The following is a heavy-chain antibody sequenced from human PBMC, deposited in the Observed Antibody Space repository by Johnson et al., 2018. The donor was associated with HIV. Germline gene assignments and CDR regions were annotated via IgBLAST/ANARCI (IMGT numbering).Heavy chain of an antibody. V-gene: IGHV3-48*04. CDR1: GIIFSHYG. D-gene: IGHD3-22*01. Sequence: EVQLVESGGGLVQPGRSLRLSCAVSGIIFSHYGMHWVRQAPGKGLEWVSYIDSSGSGIYYADSVKGRFTISRDNAKNSLYLQMHSLRAEDKAVYYCARDSYDISGQQHDAFDIWGQGTMVTVSS. CDR3: ARDSYDISGQQHDAFDI. J-gene: IGHJ3*02. CDR2: IDSSGSGI.